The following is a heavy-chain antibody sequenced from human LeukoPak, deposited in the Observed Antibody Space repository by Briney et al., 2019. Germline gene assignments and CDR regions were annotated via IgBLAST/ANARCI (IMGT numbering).Heavy chain of an antibody. CDR3: ARGPAPYGSGSYYF. CDR2: INHSGST. Sequence: SETLSLTCAVYGGSFSDYYWSWIRQAPGKGLEWIGEINHSGSTNYNPSLKSRVTISVDTSKNQFSLKLSSVTAADTAVYYCARGPAPYGSGSYYFWGQGTLVTVSS. J-gene: IGHJ4*02. D-gene: IGHD3-10*01. V-gene: IGHV4-34*01. CDR1: GGSFSDYY.